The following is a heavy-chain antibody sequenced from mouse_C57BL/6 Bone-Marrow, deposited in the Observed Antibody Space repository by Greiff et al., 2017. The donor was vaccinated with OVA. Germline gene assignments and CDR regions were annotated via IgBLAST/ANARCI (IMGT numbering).Heavy chain of an antibody. J-gene: IGHJ3*01. CDR3: ARSSVYYYGSSLFAY. CDR2: INPSSGYT. Sequence: VQLQQPGAELVKPGASVKLSCKASGYTFTSYWMHWVKQRPGQGLEWIGYINPSSGYTKYNQKFKDKATLTADKSSSTAYMQLSSLTYEDSAVYYCARSSVYYYGSSLFAYWGQGTLVTVSA. CDR1: GYTFTSYW. V-gene: IGHV1-7*01. D-gene: IGHD1-1*01.